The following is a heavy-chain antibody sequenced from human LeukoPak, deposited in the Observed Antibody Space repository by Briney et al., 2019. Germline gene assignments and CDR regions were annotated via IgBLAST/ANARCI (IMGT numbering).Heavy chain of an antibody. V-gene: IGHV4-39*07. Sequence: SETLSLICTVSGGSISTSSYYWGWIRQPPGKGLEWIGEINHSGSTNYNPSLKSRVTISVDTSKNQFSLKLSSVTAADTAVYYCASQYYEIDYWGQGTLVTVSS. CDR3: ASQYYEIDY. J-gene: IGHJ4*02. D-gene: IGHD3-3*01. CDR2: INHSGST. CDR1: GGSISTSSYY.